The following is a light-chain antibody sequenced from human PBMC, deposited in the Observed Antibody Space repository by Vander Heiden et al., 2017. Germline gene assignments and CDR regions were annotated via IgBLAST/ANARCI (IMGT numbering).Light chain of an antibody. CDR3: ATWDNSLSGRRI. J-gene: IGLJ2*01. CDR1: ISNIGVSL. CDR2: NGN. V-gene: IGLV1-47*02. Sequence: SVLTQPRSASGTVGPRVSISCSGSISNIGVSLVSSYHQHTGTAPTLLIYNGNHRPPGGPARLSGSNSGPSTSLSISALRSEDEADYYCATWDNSLSGRRIFGGGTKLTVV.